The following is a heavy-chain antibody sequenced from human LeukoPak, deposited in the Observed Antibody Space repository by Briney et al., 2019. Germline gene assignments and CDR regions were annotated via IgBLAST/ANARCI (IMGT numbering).Heavy chain of an antibody. CDR3: ARDQAATNTQVRFCLD. CDR2: INGYNGLT. Sequence: ASVKVSCKASGYTFTNFGISWVRQAPGQGLEWMGWINGYNGLTNYAQKVQGRVTMTTDTSTSTAYMDLRSLRSDDTAVYYCARDQAATNTQVRFCLDWGQGTLVTVSS. CDR1: GYTFTNFG. J-gene: IGHJ4*02. D-gene: IGHD3-9*01. V-gene: IGHV1-18*01.